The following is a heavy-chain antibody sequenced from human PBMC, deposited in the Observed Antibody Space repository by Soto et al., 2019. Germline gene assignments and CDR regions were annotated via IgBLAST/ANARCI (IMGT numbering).Heavy chain of an antibody. D-gene: IGHD6-13*01. Sequence: GGSLRLSCAAYGFTFRSFTMNWVRQAPGKGLEWVSTISSNSAYIYYTDALRGRFTISRDNAKNSLHPQMNSLRAEDTAVYYCTRDASRDSSARGWFDPWGPGTLVTVSS. CDR2: ISSNSAYI. V-gene: IGHV3-21*01. CDR1: GFTFRSFT. J-gene: IGHJ5*02. CDR3: TRDASRDSSARGWFDP.